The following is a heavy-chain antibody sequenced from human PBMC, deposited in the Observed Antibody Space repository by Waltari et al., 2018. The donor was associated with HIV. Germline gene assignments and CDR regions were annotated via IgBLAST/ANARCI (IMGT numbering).Heavy chain of an antibody. CDR1: GLRFGRYA. J-gene: IGHJ6*02. CDR3: ARDTHYGMDV. Sequence: QVQLVESGGGVVQPGKSLRLSCAASGLRFGRYAMHWVRQAPGKGLEWVAVISYDGSNKYSAYSVKGRFTISRDNSKNTLYLQMNSLRAEDTAMYYCARDTHYGMDVWGQGTTVTVSS. V-gene: IGHV3-30-3*01. CDR2: ISYDGSNK.